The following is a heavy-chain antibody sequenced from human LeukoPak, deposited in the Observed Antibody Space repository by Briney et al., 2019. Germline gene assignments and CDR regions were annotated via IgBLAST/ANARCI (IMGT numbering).Heavy chain of an antibody. J-gene: IGHJ6*03. CDR1: GFTFSSYI. Sequence: GGSLRLSCAASGFTFSSYIMYWVRQAPGKGLEYVSAITGNGGSTYYANSVKGRFTISRDNSKNTLYLQMGSLRAEDMAVYYCARAPEIYYMDVWGKGTTVTVSS. CDR2: ITGNGGST. CDR3: ARAPEIYYMDV. D-gene: IGHD1-14*01. V-gene: IGHV3-64*01.